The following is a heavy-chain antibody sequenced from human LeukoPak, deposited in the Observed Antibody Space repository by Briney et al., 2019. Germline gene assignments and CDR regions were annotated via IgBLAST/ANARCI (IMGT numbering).Heavy chain of an antibody. CDR2: MYYSGST. D-gene: IGHD3-22*01. CDR1: GGSISSGDYY. Sequence: SQTLSLTCTVSGGSISSGDYYWSWIRQPPGKGLEWIGYMYYSGSTYYNPSLKSRATISADTSKNQFSLKLSSVTAADTAVYYCARPYYYDSRIDPWGQGTLVTVSS. CDR3: ARPYYYDSRIDP. J-gene: IGHJ5*02. V-gene: IGHV4-30-4*01.